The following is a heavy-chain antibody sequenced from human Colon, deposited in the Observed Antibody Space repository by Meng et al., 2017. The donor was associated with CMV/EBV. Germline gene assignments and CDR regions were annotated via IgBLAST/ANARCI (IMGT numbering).Heavy chain of an antibody. Sequence: GGSLRLSCTASGFTFADYCMTWVRQAPGKGLEWVGFIGNEHYSGTLQYAASVKGRFTISRDDSKNIAYLQMNSLRPEDTAVYYCARLRVTGIAAASLRGCWDYWGQGTLVTVSS. CDR1: GFTFADYC. D-gene: IGHD6-13*01. J-gene: IGHJ4*02. CDR2: IGNEHYSGTL. V-gene: IGHV3-49*04. CDR3: ARLRVTGIAAASLRGCWDY.